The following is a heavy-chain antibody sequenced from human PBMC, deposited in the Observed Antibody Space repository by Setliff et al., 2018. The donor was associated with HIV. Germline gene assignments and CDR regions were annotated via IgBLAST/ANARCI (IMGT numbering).Heavy chain of an antibody. CDR2: IHPTGDT. CDR1: GFTVRTTF. D-gene: IGHD3-22*01. J-gene: IGHJ4*02. Sequence: GGSLRLSCAVSGFTVRTTFMSWVRQAPGKGLEWVSIIHPTGDTIYAESVKGRFTISRDIARNTVHLQMINVRAEDTALYYCVRDNYYATFDYWGQGTLVTVSS. CDR3: VRDNYYATFDY. V-gene: IGHV3-53*01.